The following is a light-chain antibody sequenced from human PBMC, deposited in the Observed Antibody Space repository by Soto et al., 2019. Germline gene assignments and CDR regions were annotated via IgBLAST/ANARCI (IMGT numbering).Light chain of an antibody. Sequence: ETVLTQSPATLSLSPGERATLSCRASESVDIYLAGYQQKPGQAPRLLIYHASNRATGIPARFSGSGSGTDFTLTISSLEPEDSAVYYCQQRRNWPPLTFGGGTRVEIK. J-gene: IGKJ4*01. CDR2: HAS. CDR3: QQRRNWPPLT. V-gene: IGKV3-11*01. CDR1: ESVDIY.